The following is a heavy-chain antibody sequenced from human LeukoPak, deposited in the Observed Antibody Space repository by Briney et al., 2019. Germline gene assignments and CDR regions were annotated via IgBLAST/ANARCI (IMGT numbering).Heavy chain of an antibody. CDR1: GGTFSCYA. V-gene: IGHV1-69*05. Sequence: SVKVSCKASGGTFSCYAISWVRQAPGQGLEWMGGIIPIFGTANYAQKFQGRVTITTDESTSTAYMELSSLRSEDTAVYYCARDRLYSSSADYYYYMDVWGKGTTVTVSS. CDR3: ARDRLYSSSADYYYYMDV. D-gene: IGHD6-6*01. CDR2: IIPIFGTA. J-gene: IGHJ6*03.